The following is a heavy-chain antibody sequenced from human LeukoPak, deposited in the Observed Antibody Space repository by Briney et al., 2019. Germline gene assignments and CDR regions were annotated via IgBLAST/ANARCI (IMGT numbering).Heavy chain of an antibody. CDR2: IYYSGST. CDR1: GGSISSGDYY. V-gene: IGHV4-30-4*01. J-gene: IGHJ3*02. D-gene: IGHD2-21*02. CDR3: ARICDGDRYVDDAFDI. Sequence: SETLSLTCTVSGGSISSGDYYWSWIRQPPGKGLEWIGYIYYSGSTYYNPSLKSRVTISVDTSKNQFSLKLSSVTAADTAVYYCARICDGDRYVDDAFDIWGQGTMVTVPS.